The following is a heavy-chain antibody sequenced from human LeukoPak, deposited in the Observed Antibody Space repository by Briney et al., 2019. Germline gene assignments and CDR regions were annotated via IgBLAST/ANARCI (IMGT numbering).Heavy chain of an antibody. CDR1: GYTFTSYG. D-gene: IGHD3-22*01. Sequence: ASVKVSCKASGYTFTSYGISWVRQAPGQGLEWMGWISAYNGNTNYAQKLQGRVTMTTDTSTSTAYMELRSLRSDDPAVYYCARGGGYYYDSSGYYPDYWGQGTLVTVSS. J-gene: IGHJ4*02. CDR2: ISAYNGNT. CDR3: ARGGGYYYDSSGYYPDY. V-gene: IGHV1-18*01.